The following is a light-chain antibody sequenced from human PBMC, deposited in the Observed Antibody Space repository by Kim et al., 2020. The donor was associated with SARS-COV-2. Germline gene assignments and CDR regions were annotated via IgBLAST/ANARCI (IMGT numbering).Light chain of an antibody. V-gene: IGLV6-57*03. J-gene: IGLJ2*01. CDR2: EDD. CDR3: QSYNRDNVI. Sequence: GKTVTISCTRSSDSIDDNYVQWYQQRPGGVPTTVIYEDDQRPSGVSDRFSGSIDNSSNSASLTISGLRTEDEADYYCQSYNRDNVIFGGGTQLTVL. CDR1: SDSIDDNY.